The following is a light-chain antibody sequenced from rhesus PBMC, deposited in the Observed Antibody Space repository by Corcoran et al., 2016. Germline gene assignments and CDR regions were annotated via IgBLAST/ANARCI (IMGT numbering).Light chain of an antibody. J-gene: IGKJ2*01. CDR2: GAS. CDR3: PKYGSSPYS. V-gene: IGKV3-53*01. CDR1: QSVSSS. Sequence: QVILTQSPATLSLSPGERATPSCRASQSVSSSLAWYQQKPGQAPRLLCNGASSRATGKPDRLSGNGSRTEFTLTISCLEPEDCAVYNYPKYGSSPYSFGQGTKVGIK.